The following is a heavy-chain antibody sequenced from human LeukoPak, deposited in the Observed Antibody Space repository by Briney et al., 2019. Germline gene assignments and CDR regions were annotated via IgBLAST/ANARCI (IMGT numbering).Heavy chain of an antibody. CDR1: GFTFSSYA. J-gene: IGHJ5*02. V-gene: IGHV3-66*01. CDR2: IYSGGST. CDR3: ARDQVRWYLGGQYNWFDP. D-gene: IGHD6-13*01. Sequence: GGSLRLSCAASGFTFSSYAMSWVRQAPGKGLEWVSVIYSGGSTYYADSVKGRFTVSRDNSKNTLYLQMNSLRAEDTAVYYCARDQVRWYLGGQYNWFDPWGQGTLVTVSS.